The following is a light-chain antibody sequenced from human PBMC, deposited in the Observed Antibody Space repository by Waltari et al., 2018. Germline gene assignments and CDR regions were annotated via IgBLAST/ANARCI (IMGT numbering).Light chain of an antibody. J-gene: IGLJ2*01. CDR3: AAWDDSLNGVV. V-gene: IGLV1-44*01. CDR2: GDS. CDR1: ISNIGGNT. Sequence: SVLAQPPSASGTPGQRVTISCSGSISNIGGNTVNWYQQLPGTAPKVLIYGDSQRPSGVPGRFSGSKSGTSASLAISGLQSEDEGDYYCAAWDDSLNGVVFGGGTKLTVL.